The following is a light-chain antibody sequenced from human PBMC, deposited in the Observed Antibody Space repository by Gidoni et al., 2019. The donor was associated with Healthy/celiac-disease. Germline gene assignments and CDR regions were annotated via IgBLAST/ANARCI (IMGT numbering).Light chain of an antibody. V-gene: IGKV1-39*01. J-gene: IGKJ4*01. Sequence: DIQMTQSPTSLSASVGDKVTIPCRASQSISSYLIWYQQKPGKAPKLLIYAASSLQSGVPSRFSGSGSGTDFTLTISSLQPEDFATYYCQQSYSTPITFGGGTKVEIK. CDR3: QQSYSTPIT. CDR2: AAS. CDR1: QSISSY.